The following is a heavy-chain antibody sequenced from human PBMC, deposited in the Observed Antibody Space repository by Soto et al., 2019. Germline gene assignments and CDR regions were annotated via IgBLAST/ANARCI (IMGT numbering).Heavy chain of an antibody. V-gene: IGHV1-2*04. J-gene: IGHJ3*02. D-gene: IGHD6-19*01. Sequence: QVQLVQSGAEVKKPGASVKVSCKASGYTFTGYYMHWVRQAPGQGLEWMGWINPNSGGTNYAQKFQGWVTMTRDTSISTALIELSRLRSDDTAVYYCAGSLLEVASTGDAFDIWGQGTMVTVSS. CDR3: AGSLLEVASTGDAFDI. CDR1: GYTFTGYY. CDR2: INPNSGGT.